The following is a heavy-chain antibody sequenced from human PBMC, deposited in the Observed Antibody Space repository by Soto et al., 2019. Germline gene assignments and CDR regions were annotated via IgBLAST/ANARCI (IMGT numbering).Heavy chain of an antibody. D-gene: IGHD3-9*01. CDR1: GGPISSYY. J-gene: IGHJ5*02. Sequence: SETLSLTCTVSGGPISSYYWSWIRQPPGKGLEWIGYIYYSGSTNYNPSLKSRVTISVDTSKNQFSLKLSSVTAADTAVYYCARDTGGGGLRYFDWLSPPSSTLFDPWGQGTLVTVSS. V-gene: IGHV4-59*01. CDR2: IYYSGST. CDR3: ARDTGGGGLRYFDWLSPPSSTLFDP.